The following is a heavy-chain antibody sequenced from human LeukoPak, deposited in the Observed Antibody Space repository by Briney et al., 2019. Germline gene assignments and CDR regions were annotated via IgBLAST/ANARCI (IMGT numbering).Heavy chain of an antibody. CDR2: ISGSGGTT. V-gene: IGHV3-23*01. CDR3: ASRPPPAAPGYYYYGMDV. Sequence: GGSLRLSCAASGFTFSSYTMSWVRQAPGKGLKWVSAISGSGGTTYYADSVKGRFTISRDNSKNTLYLQMNSLRAEDTAVYYCASRPPPAAPGYYYYGMDVWGQGTTVTVSS. CDR1: GFTFSSYT. J-gene: IGHJ6*02. D-gene: IGHD2-2*01.